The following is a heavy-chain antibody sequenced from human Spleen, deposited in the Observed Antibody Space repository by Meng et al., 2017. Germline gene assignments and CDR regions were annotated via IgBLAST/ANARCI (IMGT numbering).Heavy chain of an antibody. Sequence: ESLKISCTVSGGSISSGSYYWGWIRQPPGKGLEWIGSIYYSGSTYYNPSLKSRVTISVDTSKNQFSLKLSSVTAADTAVYYCARVSDSSGYYYDDYWGQGTLVTVSS. CDR2: IYYSGST. D-gene: IGHD3-22*01. CDR1: GGSISSGSYY. CDR3: ARVSDSSGYYYDDY. V-gene: IGHV4-39*07. J-gene: IGHJ4*02.